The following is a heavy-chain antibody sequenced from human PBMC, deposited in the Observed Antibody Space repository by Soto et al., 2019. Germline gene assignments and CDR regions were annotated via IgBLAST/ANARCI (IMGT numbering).Heavy chain of an antibody. D-gene: IGHD2-2*02. V-gene: IGHV4-39*01. CDR3: ARRRYCSSTSCYTGPPQYYYGMDV. J-gene: IGHJ6*02. Sequence: KTSETLSLTCTVSGGSISSSSYYWGWIRRPPGKGLEWIGSIYYSGSTYYNPSLKSRVTISVDTSKNQFSLKLSSVTAADTAVYYCARRRYCSSTSCYTGPPQYYYGMDVWGQGTTVTVSS. CDR1: GGSISSSSYY. CDR2: IYYSGST.